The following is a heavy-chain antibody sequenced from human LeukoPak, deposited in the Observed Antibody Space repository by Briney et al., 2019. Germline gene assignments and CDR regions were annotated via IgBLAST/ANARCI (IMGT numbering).Heavy chain of an antibody. J-gene: IGHJ5*01. Sequence: GGSLRLSCAASGFTFSSYGMSWVRQAPGKGLEWVSAISGSGGSTYYADSVKGRFTISRDNSKSTLYLQMNSLRAEDTAVYYCAKDRHAPGRYCSSTTCFPFDSWGQGTLVTVSS. V-gene: IGHV3-23*01. D-gene: IGHD2-2*01. CDR2: ISGSGGST. CDR3: AKDRHAPGRYCSSTTCFPFDS. CDR1: GFTFSSYG.